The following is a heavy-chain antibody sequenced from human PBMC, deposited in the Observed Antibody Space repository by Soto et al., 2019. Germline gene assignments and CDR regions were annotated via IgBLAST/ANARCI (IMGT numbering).Heavy chain of an antibody. Sequence: QVQLQQWGAGLLKPSETLSLTCAVYGGSFSGYQWSWIRQTPGKGLEWIGEINDRGNINYNPSLKIRLALFLVSPKKLISLELSSVTAAGSAVYYCARGLILSFGELSRRGGYYSYMDVCGKGTTVTVSS. J-gene: IGHJ6*03. CDR1: GGSFSGYQ. CDR3: ARGLILSFGELSRRGGYYSYMDV. D-gene: IGHD3-10*01. CDR2: INDRGNI. V-gene: IGHV4-34*01.